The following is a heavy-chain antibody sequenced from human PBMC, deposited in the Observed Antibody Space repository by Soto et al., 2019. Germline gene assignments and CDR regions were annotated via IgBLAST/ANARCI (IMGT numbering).Heavy chain of an antibody. CDR2: IWYDGSNK. CDR3: ARDVGTTYFDY. V-gene: IGHV3-33*01. Sequence: QVQLVESGGGVVQPGRSLRLSCAASGFTFSSYGMHWVRQAPGKGLEWVAFIWYDGSNKYYADSVKGRFTISRDNSKNTLSLQMNSLRAEDTAVYYCARDVGTTYFDYWGQGTLITVSS. J-gene: IGHJ4*02. D-gene: IGHD4-17*01. CDR1: GFTFSSYG.